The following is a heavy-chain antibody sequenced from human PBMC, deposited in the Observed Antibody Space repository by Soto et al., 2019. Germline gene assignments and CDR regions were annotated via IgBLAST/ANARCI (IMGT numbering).Heavy chain of an antibody. CDR3: ARDRGKRIAVAGPFDY. CDR1: GFTFSSYA. CDR2: ISYDGSNK. Sequence: GGSLRLSCAASGFTFSSYAMHWVRQAPGKGLEWVAVISYDGSNKYYADSVKGRFTISRDNSKNTLYLQMNSLRAEDTAVYYCARDRGKRIAVAGPFDYWGQGTLVTVSS. D-gene: IGHD6-19*01. J-gene: IGHJ4*02. V-gene: IGHV3-30-3*01.